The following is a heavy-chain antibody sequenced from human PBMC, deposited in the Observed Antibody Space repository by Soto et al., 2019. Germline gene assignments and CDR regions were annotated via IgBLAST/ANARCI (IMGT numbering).Heavy chain of an antibody. V-gene: IGHV3-30*18. D-gene: IGHD3-16*01. J-gene: IGHJ4*02. CDR1: GFTFSDYG. CDR2: ISYDGVNK. Sequence: PGGSLRLSCAASGFTFSDYGMHWVRQAPGKGLEWVTLISYDGVNKYYADSVKGRFTISRDIPKNTLYLQMNNLRAEDTALYYCAKLPVRRLSGGSYGFEYWGQGTLVTVSS. CDR3: AKLPVRRLSGGSYGFEY.